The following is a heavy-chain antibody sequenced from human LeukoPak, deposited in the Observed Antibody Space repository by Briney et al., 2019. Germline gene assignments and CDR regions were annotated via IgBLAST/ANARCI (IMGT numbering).Heavy chain of an antibody. CDR1: GGSISSYY. J-gene: IGHJ4*02. D-gene: IGHD3-22*01. CDR2: IYTSGST. Sequence: SETLSLTCTVSGGSISSYYWSWIRQPAGKGLEWIGRIYTSGSTNYNPPLKSRVTMSVDTSKNQFSLKLSSVTAADTAVYYCARDEEDSSGYYRYYFDYWGQGTLVTVSS. V-gene: IGHV4-4*07. CDR3: ARDEEDSSGYYRYYFDY.